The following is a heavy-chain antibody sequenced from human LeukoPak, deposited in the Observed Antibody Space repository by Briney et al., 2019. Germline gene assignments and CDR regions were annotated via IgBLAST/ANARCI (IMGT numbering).Heavy chain of an antibody. V-gene: IGHV3-7*01. J-gene: IGHJ4*02. CDR2: IKQGGSEK. Sequence: GGSLGLSCAASGFTFSNYWMSWVRQAPGKGLEWVANIKQGGSEKYYVDSVKGRFTISRDKAKNSLYLQMNSLRAEDTAVYYCARRRCSSTSCFFDYWGQGTLVTVSS. CDR1: GFTFSNYW. D-gene: IGHD2-2*01. CDR3: ARRRCSSTSCFFDY.